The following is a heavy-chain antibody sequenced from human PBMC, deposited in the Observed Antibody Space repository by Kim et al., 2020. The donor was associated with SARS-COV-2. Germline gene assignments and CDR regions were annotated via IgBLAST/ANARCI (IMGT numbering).Heavy chain of an antibody. V-gene: IGHV3-33*01. CDR1: GFTFSSYG. J-gene: IGHJ6*02. CDR3: ARDFSGLEPRMDV. Sequence: GGSLRLSCAASGFTFSSYGMHWVRQAPGKGLEWVAVIWYDGSNKYYADSVKGRFTISRDNSKNTLYLQMNSLRAEDTAVYYCARDFSGLEPRMDVWGQGTTVTVSS. D-gene: IGHD1-1*01. CDR2: IWYDGSNK.